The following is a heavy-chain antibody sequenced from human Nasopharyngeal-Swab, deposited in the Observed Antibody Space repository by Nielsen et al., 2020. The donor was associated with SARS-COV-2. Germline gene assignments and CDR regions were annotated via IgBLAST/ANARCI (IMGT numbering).Heavy chain of an antibody. Sequence: SETLSLTCTVSGGSISSGSYYWGWIRQPPGKGLEWIGSIYYSGSTYYNPSLKSRVTISVDTSKNQFSLKLSSVTAADTAVYYCARVKGYQLLSSAAPNWFDPWGQGTLVTVSS. D-gene: IGHD2-2*01. V-gene: IGHV4-39*07. J-gene: IGHJ5*02. CDR1: GGSISSGSYY. CDR3: ARVKGYQLLSSAAPNWFDP. CDR2: IYYSGST.